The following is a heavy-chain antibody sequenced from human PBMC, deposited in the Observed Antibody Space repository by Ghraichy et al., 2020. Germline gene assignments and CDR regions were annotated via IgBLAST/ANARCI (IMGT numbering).Heavy chain of an antibody. J-gene: IGHJ4*02. V-gene: IGHV1-8*03. CDR3: ARGFRNLLLSDY. CDR1: GYTFTSYD. D-gene: IGHD1-14*01. Sequence: ASVKVSCKASGYTFTSYDIIWVRQAPGQGLEWMGWMNPKTGNTGFAQMYPVRVTITTDTPASPAYMELHSLTSEDPADYYRARGFRNLLLSDYWGQGTPVTVSS. CDR2: MNPKTGNT.